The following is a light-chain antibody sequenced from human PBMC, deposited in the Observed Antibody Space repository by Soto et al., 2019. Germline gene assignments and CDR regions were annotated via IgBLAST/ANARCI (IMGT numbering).Light chain of an antibody. CDR3: QQRSNWRS. V-gene: IGKV3-11*01. Sequence: EIVLTQSPATLSFSPGERATLSCRASQSVSSYLAWYQQKPGQAPRLLIYDASNRATGIPARFSGSGSGTDFTLTISSLEPEDFAVYYCQQRSNWRSFGGGTKVDI. CDR1: QSVSSY. J-gene: IGKJ4*01. CDR2: DAS.